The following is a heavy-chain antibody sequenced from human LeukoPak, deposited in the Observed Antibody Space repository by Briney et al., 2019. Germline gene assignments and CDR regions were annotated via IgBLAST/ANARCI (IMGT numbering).Heavy chain of an antibody. D-gene: IGHD3-10*01. V-gene: IGHV4-34*01. CDR1: GGSLSGYY. CDR2: INHSGST. CDR3: ARGPAPKPPYYYGSGRSNYFDY. Sequence: PSETLSLTCAVYGGSLSGYYWSWIRQPPGKGLEWIGEINHSGSTNYNPSLKSRVTISVDTSKNQFSLKLSSVTAADTAVYYCARGPAPKPPYYYGSGRSNYFDYWGQGTLVTVSS. J-gene: IGHJ4*02.